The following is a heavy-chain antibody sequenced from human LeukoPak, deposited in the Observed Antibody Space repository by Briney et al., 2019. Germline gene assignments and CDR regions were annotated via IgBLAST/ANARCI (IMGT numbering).Heavy chain of an antibody. D-gene: IGHD3-10*01. V-gene: IGHV3-7*02. CDR1: GFTLSNFW. CDR2: INRDGTQK. Sequence: PGGSLRLSCTASGFTLSNFWMNWVRQAPGKGLEWVAIINRDGTQKHYVDSVKGRFTISRDNSKNTLYLQMNSLRAEDTAVYYCARGSSYFDYWGQGTLVTVSS. J-gene: IGHJ4*02. CDR3: ARGSSYFDY.